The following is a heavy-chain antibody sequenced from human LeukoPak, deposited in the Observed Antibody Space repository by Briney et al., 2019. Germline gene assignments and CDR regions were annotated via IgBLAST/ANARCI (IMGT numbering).Heavy chain of an antibody. CDR2: INPSGGST. CDR3: ARGPDIVVVVAATEVCWFDP. D-gene: IGHD2-15*01. J-gene: IGHJ5*02. CDR1: GYTFTSYY. V-gene: IGHV1-46*01. Sequence: ASVKVSCKASGYTFTSYYMHWVRQAPGQGLEWMGIINPSGGSTSYAQKFQGRVTMTRDTSTSTVYMELSSLRSEDTAVYYCARGPDIVVVVAATEVCWFDPWGQGTLATVSS.